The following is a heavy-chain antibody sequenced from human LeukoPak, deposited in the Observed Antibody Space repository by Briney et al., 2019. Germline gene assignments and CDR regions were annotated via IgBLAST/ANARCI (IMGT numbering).Heavy chain of an antibody. J-gene: IGHJ6*02. Sequence: GASVKVSCKASGYTFTSYYMHWVRQAPGQGLEWMGIINPSGGSTSYAQKFQGRVTMTRDTSTSTVYMELSSLRSEDTAVYYCALTFGSTTVTNYYYYGMDVWGQGTTVTVSS. D-gene: IGHD4-17*01. CDR2: INPSGGST. CDR1: GYTFTSYY. CDR3: ALTFGSTTVTNYYYYGMDV. V-gene: IGHV1-46*01.